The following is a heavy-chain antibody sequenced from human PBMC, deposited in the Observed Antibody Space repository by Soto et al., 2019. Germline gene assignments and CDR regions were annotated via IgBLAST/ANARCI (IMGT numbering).Heavy chain of an antibody. CDR1: GGSISSGGYY. CDR3: ARTIAAAGTVFFDY. CDR2: IYYSGST. V-gene: IGHV4-31*03. D-gene: IGHD6-13*01. Sequence: PSETVSLTCTVSGGSISSGGYYWSWIRQHPGKGLEWIGYIYYSGSTYYNPSLKSRVTISVDTSKNQFSLKLSSVTAADTAVYYCARTIAAAGTVFFDYWGQGTLVTVSS. J-gene: IGHJ4*02.